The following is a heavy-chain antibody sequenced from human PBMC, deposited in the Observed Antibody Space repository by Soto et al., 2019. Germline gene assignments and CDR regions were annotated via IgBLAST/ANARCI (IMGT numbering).Heavy chain of an antibody. CDR1: GGSVSTDSYY. CDR3: AREVVPAAQFDY. Sequence: QEQLQESGPGLVKPSETLSLTCTVSGGSVSTDSYYWSWIRQFPGKGLEWIGYIHYGGSTNYNPPLKSRITISIDTSKNQFSLKLSSVTAADTAVYYCAREVVPAAQFDYWGQGTLVTVSS. J-gene: IGHJ4*02. CDR2: IHYGGST. D-gene: IGHD2-2*01. V-gene: IGHV4-61*01.